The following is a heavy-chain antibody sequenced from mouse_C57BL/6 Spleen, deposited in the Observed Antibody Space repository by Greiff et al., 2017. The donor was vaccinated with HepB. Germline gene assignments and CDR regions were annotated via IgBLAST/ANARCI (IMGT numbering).Heavy chain of an antibody. J-gene: IGHJ4*01. V-gene: IGHV1-69*01. CDR3: ARGGYYGSSYAMDY. CDR1: GYTFTSYW. Sequence: QVQLQQPGAELVMPGASVKLSCKASGYTFTSYWMHWVKQRPGQGLEWIGEIDPSDSYTNYNQKFKGKSTLTVDKSSSTAYMQRSSLTSEDSAVYYCARGGYYGSSYAMDYWGQGTSVTVSS. D-gene: IGHD1-1*01. CDR2: IDPSDSYT.